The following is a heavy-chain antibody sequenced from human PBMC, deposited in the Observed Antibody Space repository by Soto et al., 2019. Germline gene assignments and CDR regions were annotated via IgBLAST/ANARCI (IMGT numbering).Heavy chain of an antibody. CDR1: GFTFSSYW. CDR2: IKQDGSEK. Sequence: EVQLVESGGGLVQPGGSLRLSCAASGFTFSSYWMSWVRQAPGKGLEWVANIKQDGSEKYYVDSVKGRFTVSRDNAKNSLYLQMNSLRAEDTAVYYCARVHCSSTSCYPYYCDYWGQGTLVTVSS. J-gene: IGHJ4*02. CDR3: ARVHCSSTSCYPYYCDY. D-gene: IGHD2-2*01. V-gene: IGHV3-7*01.